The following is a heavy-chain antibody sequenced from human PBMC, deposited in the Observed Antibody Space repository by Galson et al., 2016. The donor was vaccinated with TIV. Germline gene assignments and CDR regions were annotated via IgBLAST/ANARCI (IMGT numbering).Heavy chain of an antibody. D-gene: IGHD3-3*01. Sequence: QSGAEVKKPGESLKIACKTSGYKFSTYWMSWVRQMPGKGPEWVGHIYPGDSDTRYSPSFQGHVTISADKSIDTAYLQWGSLKASDSAIYYCARHGYDFWNGQDYFFYGMDVWGQGTTVIV. V-gene: IGHV5-51*01. CDR1: GYKFSTYW. CDR3: ARHGYDFWNGQDYFFYGMDV. CDR2: IYPGDSDT. J-gene: IGHJ6*02.